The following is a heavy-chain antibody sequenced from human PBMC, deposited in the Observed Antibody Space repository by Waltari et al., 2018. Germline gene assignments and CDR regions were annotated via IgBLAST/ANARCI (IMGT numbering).Heavy chain of an antibody. D-gene: IGHD6-13*01. CDR3: ARLMGSSSWYLSTGYFDL. Sequence: QLQLQESGPGLVKPSETLSLTCTVSGGSISSSSYYWGWIRQPPGKALEWIGSVFYSGNTYYTPSLKSRVTISVDTSKNQFSLRLSSVTAADTAVYYCARLMGSSSWYLSTGYFDLWGRGTLVSVSS. CDR1: GGSISSSSYY. V-gene: IGHV4-39*01. J-gene: IGHJ2*01. CDR2: VFYSGNT.